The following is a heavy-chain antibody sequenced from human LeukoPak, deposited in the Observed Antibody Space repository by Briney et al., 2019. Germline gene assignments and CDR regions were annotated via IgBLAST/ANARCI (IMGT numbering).Heavy chain of an antibody. V-gene: IGHV3-23*01. D-gene: IGHD3-22*01. CDR1: GFTFSSYA. Sequence: GGSLRLSCAASGFTFSSYAMSWVRQAPGKGLEWVSVINGGGGSTYYADSVRGRFTISRDNSKNTLYLQMNSLRAEDTAVYYCARERRSGSYDSSDATDYWGQGTLVTASS. CDR2: INGGGGST. J-gene: IGHJ4*02. CDR3: ARERRSGSYDSSDATDY.